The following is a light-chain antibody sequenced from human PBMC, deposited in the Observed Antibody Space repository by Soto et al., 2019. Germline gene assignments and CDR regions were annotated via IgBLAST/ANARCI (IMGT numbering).Light chain of an antibody. J-gene: IGKJ3*01. Sequence: AIRMTQSPSSLSASTGDRVTITCRASQGISSYLAWYQQRPGKAPKLLIYAASTLQSGVPSRFSGSGSGTDFTLTISCLQSEDFAVYYCQQRSNWLYTFGPGTKVDIK. CDR1: QGISSY. CDR3: QQRSNWLYT. V-gene: IGKV1-8*01. CDR2: AAS.